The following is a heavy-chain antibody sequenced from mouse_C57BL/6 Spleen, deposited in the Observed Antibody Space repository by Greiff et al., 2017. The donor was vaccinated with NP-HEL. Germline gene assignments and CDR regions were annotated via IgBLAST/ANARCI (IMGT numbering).Heavy chain of an antibody. CDR2: INPNNGGT. J-gene: IGHJ2*01. D-gene: IGHD2-3*01. Sequence: EVQLQQSGPELVKPGASVKISCKASGYTFTDYYMNWVKQSHGKSLEWIGDINPNNGGTSYNQKFKGKATLTVDKSSSTAYMELRSLTSEDSAVYYCAREEGYYYYFDYWGQGTTLTVSS. V-gene: IGHV1-26*01. CDR1: GYTFTDYY. CDR3: AREEGYYYYFDY.